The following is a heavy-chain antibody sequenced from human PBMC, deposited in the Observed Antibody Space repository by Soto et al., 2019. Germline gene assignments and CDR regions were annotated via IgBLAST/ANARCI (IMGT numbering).Heavy chain of an antibody. Sequence: LRLSCAAAGFDFEDYAMHWVRQVPGKGLEWVSLTNSDGTDSYYMDSVKGRFTISRDNGKSSLYLQMDRLRPEDTALYFCAKALYYYDSSPLDHWGQGTLVTVS. CDR3: AKALYYYDSSPLDH. J-gene: IGHJ4*02. CDR1: GFDFEDYA. V-gene: IGHV3-43D*04. CDR2: TNSDGTDS. D-gene: IGHD3-22*01.